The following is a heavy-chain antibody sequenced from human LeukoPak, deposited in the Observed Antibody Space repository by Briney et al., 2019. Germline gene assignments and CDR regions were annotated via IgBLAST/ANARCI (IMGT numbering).Heavy chain of an antibody. CDR3: TTVAWNYYAIYYYCYMDV. V-gene: IGHV3-15*01. D-gene: IGHD1-7*01. Sequence: GGSLRLSCAASGFTFSNAWMSWVRQAPGKGLEWVGRIKSKTDGGTTDYAAPVKGRFTISRDDSKNTLYLQMNSLKTEDTAVYYCTTVAWNYYAIYYYCYMDVWGKGTTVTVSS. J-gene: IGHJ6*03. CDR2: IKSKTDGGTT. CDR1: GFTFSNAW.